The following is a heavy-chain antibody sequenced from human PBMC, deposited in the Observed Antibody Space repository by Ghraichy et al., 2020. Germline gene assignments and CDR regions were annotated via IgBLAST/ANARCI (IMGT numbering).Heavy chain of an antibody. Sequence: GGSLRLSCAASGFTFSSYWMNWVRQAPGKGLVWVSRINSDERSTRYADSVKGRFTISRDNAKNTLYLQMNSLRAEDTAVYYCARGLGDWGLDYWGQGTLVTVSS. J-gene: IGHJ4*02. D-gene: IGHD7-27*01. CDR3: ARGLGDWGLDY. V-gene: IGHV3-74*01. CDR1: GFTFSSYW. CDR2: INSDERST.